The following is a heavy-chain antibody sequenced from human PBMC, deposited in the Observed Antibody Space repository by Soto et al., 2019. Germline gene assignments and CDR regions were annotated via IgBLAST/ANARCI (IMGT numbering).Heavy chain of an antibody. D-gene: IGHD2-15*01. V-gene: IGHV4-59*01. Sequence: QVQLQESGPGLVKPSETLSLTCTVSGGSISSYYWSWIRQPPGKGLEWIGYIYYSGSTNYNPSLKRRVTISVDTSKNQFSLKLSSVTAADTAVYYCAKDHLGRYCSGGSCYPTHRRYFDYWGQGTLVTVSS. J-gene: IGHJ4*02. CDR1: GGSISSYY. CDR3: AKDHLGRYCSGGSCYPTHRRYFDY. CDR2: IYYSGST.